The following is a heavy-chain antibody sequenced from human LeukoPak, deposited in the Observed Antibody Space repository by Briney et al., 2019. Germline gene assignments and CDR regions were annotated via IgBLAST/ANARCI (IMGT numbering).Heavy chain of an antibody. CDR2: ISYDGSNK. Sequence: GGSLRLSCAASGFTFSSYAMHWVRQAPGKGLEWVAVISYDGSNKYYADSVKGRFTISRDNSKNSLYLQMNSLRAEDTAVYYCARAPVGATTLGYFQHWGQGTLVTVSS. CDR3: ARAPVGATTLGYFQH. D-gene: IGHD1-26*01. J-gene: IGHJ1*01. V-gene: IGHV3-30-3*01. CDR1: GFTFSSYA.